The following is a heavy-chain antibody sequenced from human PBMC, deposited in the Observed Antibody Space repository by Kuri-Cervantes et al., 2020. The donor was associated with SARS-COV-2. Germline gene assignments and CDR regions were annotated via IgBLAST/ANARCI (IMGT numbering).Heavy chain of an antibody. CDR1: GVSISSHD. Sequence: SETLSLTCTVSGVSISSHDWSWIRQPAGKGLEWIGHLYARGTTNYSPSLKSRVTMSRDTSKNQFSLNLRSVTTADTAVYYCARGRRVVPAAMHYYYYMDVWGKGTTVTVSS. CDR2: LYARGTT. V-gene: IGHV4-4*07. CDR3: ARGRRVVPAAMHYYYYMDV. D-gene: IGHD2-2*01. J-gene: IGHJ6*03.